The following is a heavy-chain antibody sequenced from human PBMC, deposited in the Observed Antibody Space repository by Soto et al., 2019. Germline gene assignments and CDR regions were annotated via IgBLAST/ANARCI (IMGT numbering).Heavy chain of an antibody. D-gene: IGHD3-10*01. CDR2: IDPSDSYT. CDR3: ARHGWFGDYNWFDP. Sequence: EVQLVQSGAEVKKPGESLRISCKGSGYSFTTFWISWVRQMPGKGLEWMGRIDPSDSYTNYSPSFQGHVTISVDKSISTAYLQWSNLKASDTAMYYGARHGWFGDYNWFDPWGQGTQVTVSS. CDR1: GYSFTTFW. V-gene: IGHV5-10-1*01. J-gene: IGHJ5*02.